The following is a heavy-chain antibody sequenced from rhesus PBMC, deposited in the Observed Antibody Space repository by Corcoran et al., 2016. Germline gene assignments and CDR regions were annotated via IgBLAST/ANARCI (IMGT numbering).Heavy chain of an antibody. Sequence: QVQLQESGPGVVKPSETLSLTCAVSGGSISGYYPWSWIRPPPGEGMERIGDIYGGSGSTSYNPSLKSRVIISIDTSKNQFSLKLSSVTAADTAVYYCARDRYSNYGGFDYWGQGVLVTVSS. J-gene: IGHJ4*01. CDR1: GGSISGYYP. CDR3: ARDRYSNYGGFDY. V-gene: IGHV4S7*01. D-gene: IGHD4-23*01. CDR2: IYGGSGST.